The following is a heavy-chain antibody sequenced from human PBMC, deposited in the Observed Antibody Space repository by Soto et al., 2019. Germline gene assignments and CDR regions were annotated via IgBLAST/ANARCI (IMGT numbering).Heavy chain of an antibody. V-gene: IGHV1-18*01. CDR3: VMVDNYVTPTPQDV. CDR1: GGTFSSYA. D-gene: IGHD3-16*01. CDR2: ISPYTGNT. J-gene: IGHJ6*02. Sequence: ASVKVSCKASGGTFSSYAISWVRQAPGQGLEWMGWISPYTGNTHSASKVQGRLTMTTDTSTSTAYMDLGSLTSDDTAVYYCVMVDNYVTPTPQDVWGQGTTVTVS.